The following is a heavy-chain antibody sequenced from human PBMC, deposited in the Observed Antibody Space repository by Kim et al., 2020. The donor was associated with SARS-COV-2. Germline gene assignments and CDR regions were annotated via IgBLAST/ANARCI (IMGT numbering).Heavy chain of an antibody. CDR3: ARETLLDTAMAVLTPYYSYYYMDV. V-gene: IGHV3-33*01. CDR1: GFTFSSYG. D-gene: IGHD5-18*01. Sequence: GGSLRLSCAASGFTFSSYGMHWVRQAPGKGLEWVAVIWYDGSNKYYADSVKGRFTISRDNSKNTLYLQMNSLRAEDTAVYYCARETLLDTAMAVLTPYYSYYYMDVWGNGTTVTASS. CDR2: IWYDGSNK. J-gene: IGHJ6*03.